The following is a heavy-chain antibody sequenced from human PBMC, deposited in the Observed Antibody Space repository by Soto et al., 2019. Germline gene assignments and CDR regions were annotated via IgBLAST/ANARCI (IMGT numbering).Heavy chain of an antibody. J-gene: IGHJ4*02. Sequence: QVQLVESGGGLVKPGGSLRLSCAASGFTFSDYYMSWIRQAPGKGLERVSYISSSSSYTNYADSVKGRFTISRDNAKYSLYLQMNSVRDQDTAVYYCASSRYSYGHVQYWGQGTLVTVYS. CDR3: ASSRYSYGHVQY. CDR2: ISSSSSYT. D-gene: IGHD5-18*01. V-gene: IGHV3-11*06. CDR1: GFTFSDYY.